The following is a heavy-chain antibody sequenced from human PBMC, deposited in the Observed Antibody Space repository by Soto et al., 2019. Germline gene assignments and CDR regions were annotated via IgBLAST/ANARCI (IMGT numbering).Heavy chain of an antibody. CDR3: ASVLYCSSTSCYVSGAFDI. Sequence: GASVKVSCKASGYTFTSYYMHWVRQAPGQGLEWMGIINPSGGSTSYAQKFQDRVTMTRDTSTSTVYMELSSLRSEDTAVYYCASVLYCSSTSCYVSGAFDIWGQGTMVTVSS. D-gene: IGHD2-2*01. J-gene: IGHJ3*02. CDR1: GYTFTSYY. CDR2: INPSGGST. V-gene: IGHV1-46*03.